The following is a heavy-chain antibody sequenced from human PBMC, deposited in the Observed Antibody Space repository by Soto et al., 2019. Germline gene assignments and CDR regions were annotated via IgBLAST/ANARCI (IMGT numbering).Heavy chain of an antibody. CDR2: IYRTGST. V-gene: IGHV4-4*02. CDR3: ASRDPGTSVDY. CDR1: GGSFTSNNW. D-gene: IGHD1-7*01. J-gene: IGHJ4*02. Sequence: LSLTCAVSGGSFTSNNWWTWVRQPPGQGLEWIGEIYRTGSTNYNPSLKSRVTISLDKSEKQISLKVTSLTAADTAVYYCASRDPGTSVDYWGQGTLVTVS.